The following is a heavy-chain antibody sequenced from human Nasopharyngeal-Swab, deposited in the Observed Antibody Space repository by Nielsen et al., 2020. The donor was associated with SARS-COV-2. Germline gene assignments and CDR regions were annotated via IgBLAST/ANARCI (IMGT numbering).Heavy chain of an antibody. CDR2: KKQDGSEK. Sequence: GESLKSSCAASGVTLSSYWMSWVRQAPGKGLEGGATKKQDGSEKYSVDSVKGRFTISRDNAKNSLYLQMNSLRAEDTAVYYCARDQLDHPYDYVWGTYRYTYFDYWGQGTLVTVSS. CDR3: ARDQLDHPYDYVWGTYRYTYFDY. J-gene: IGHJ4*02. CDR1: GVTLSSYW. V-gene: IGHV3-7*01. D-gene: IGHD3-16*02.